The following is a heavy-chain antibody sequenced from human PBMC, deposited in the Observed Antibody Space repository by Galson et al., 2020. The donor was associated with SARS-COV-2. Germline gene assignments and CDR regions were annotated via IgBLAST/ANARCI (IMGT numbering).Heavy chain of an antibody. J-gene: IGHJ6*03. V-gene: IGHV1-2*04. Sequence: ASVTVSCQASGYTFTGYYMHWVRQAPGQGLEWMGWIHPNSGGTNDAQQFPGWVTMTRDTSISTAYMELSRLRSDDTAVYYCARGYSSGWFLDMDVWGKGTTVTVSS. CDR3: ARGYSSGWFLDMDV. D-gene: IGHD6-19*01. CDR2: IHPNSGGT. CDR1: GYTFTGYY.